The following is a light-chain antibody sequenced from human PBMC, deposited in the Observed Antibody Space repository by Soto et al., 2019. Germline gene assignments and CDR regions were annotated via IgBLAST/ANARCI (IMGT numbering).Light chain of an antibody. V-gene: IGKV3-20*01. CDR2: GAS. Sequence: EIVLTQSPGTLSLSPGERATLSCRASQSVSSSYLAWYQQKPGQAPRLLIYGASSRATDIPDRFSGSGSGTDFTLTISRLEPEDFAVYYCQQYGSSPRTFGQGTKLAI. J-gene: IGKJ2*01. CDR1: QSVSSSY. CDR3: QQYGSSPRT.